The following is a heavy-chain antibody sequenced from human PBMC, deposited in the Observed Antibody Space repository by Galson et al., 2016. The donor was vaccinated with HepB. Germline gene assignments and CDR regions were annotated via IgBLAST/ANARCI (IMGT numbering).Heavy chain of an antibody. D-gene: IGHD6-19*01. CDR3: ARASPRDSSGWYPDAFDI. CDR1: GGSISSYY. J-gene: IGHJ3*02. Sequence: ETLSLTCTVSGGSISSYYWSWIRQPPGKGLEWIGYIYYSGSTNYNPSLKSRVTISVDTSKNQFSLKRSSVAAADTAVYYCARASPRDSSGWYPDAFDIWGQGTLVTVSS. V-gene: IGHV4-59*01. CDR2: IYYSGST.